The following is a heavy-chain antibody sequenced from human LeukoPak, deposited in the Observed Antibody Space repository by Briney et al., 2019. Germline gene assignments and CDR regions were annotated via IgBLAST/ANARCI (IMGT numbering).Heavy chain of an antibody. Sequence: PGGSLRLSCAASGFTFSDYYMSWIRQAPGKGLEWVSYISSSGSTIYYADSVKGRFTISRDNSKNTLYLQMNSLRAEDTAVYYCAKDRAYVLRFLEWFPFDYWGQGTLVTVSS. CDR2: ISSSGSTI. CDR3: AKDRAYVLRFLEWFPFDY. CDR1: GFTFSDYY. V-gene: IGHV3-11*01. D-gene: IGHD3-3*01. J-gene: IGHJ4*02.